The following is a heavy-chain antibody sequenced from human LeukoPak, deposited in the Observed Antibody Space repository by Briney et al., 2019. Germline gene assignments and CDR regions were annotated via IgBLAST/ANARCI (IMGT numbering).Heavy chain of an antibody. Sequence: SETLSLTCSVSGGSISSYFWSWIRQPPGKGLEWIGYIKSSGTTYYNPSLKSRVTISVDTSKNQFSLKVNSVTAADTAVYYCARHGGAYSFDFWGQGTLVTVSS. CDR2: IKSSGTT. J-gene: IGHJ4*02. D-gene: IGHD2-15*01. V-gene: IGHV4-59*08. CDR1: GGSISSYF. CDR3: ARHGGAYSFDF.